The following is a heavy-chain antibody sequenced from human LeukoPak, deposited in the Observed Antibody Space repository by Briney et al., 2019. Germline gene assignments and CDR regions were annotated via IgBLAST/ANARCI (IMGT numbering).Heavy chain of an antibody. V-gene: IGHV4-38-2*02. D-gene: IGHD4-23*01. Sequence: SETLSLTCSFSGYSISSGYYWGWIRQPPGQGLEWIGNIYHSGSTYYNPSLKSRVTISVDTSKNQFSLKLSSVTAADTAVYYCARVGVDYSGNIIKYYFDYWGQGTLVTVSS. J-gene: IGHJ4*02. CDR2: IYHSGST. CDR3: ARVGVDYSGNIIKYYFDY. CDR1: GYSISSGYY.